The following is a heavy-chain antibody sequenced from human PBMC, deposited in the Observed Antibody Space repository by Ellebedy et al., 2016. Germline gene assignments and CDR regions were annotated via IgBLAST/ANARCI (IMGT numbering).Heavy chain of an antibody. CDR3: ARDRNIVVVVAATPFDY. Sequence: GESLKISXAASGFTFDDYGMSWVRQAPGKGLEWVSYISSSGSTIYYADSVKGRFTISRDNAKNSLYLQMNSLRAEDTAVYYCARDRNIVVVVAATPFDYWGQGTLVTVSS. V-gene: IGHV3-11*01. CDR1: GFTFDDYG. J-gene: IGHJ4*02. CDR2: ISSSGSTI. D-gene: IGHD2-15*01.